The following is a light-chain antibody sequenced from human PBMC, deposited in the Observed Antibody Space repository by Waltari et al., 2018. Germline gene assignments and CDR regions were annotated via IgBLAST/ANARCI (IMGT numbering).Light chain of an antibody. CDR2: DAS. J-gene: IGKJ3*01. Sequence: AIQLTQSPSSLVASVGDRVTITCRASQGISSAVAWYQQKPGKVPNLLIYDASRLERGVPSRFSGSTSGTDFTLTISSLQPEDFATYYCQHLTAFGPGTKVDI. CDR3: QHLTA. CDR1: QGISSA. V-gene: IGKV1-13*02.